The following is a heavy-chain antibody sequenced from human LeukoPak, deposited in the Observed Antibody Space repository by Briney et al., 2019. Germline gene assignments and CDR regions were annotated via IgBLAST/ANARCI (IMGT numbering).Heavy chain of an antibody. J-gene: IGHJ6*03. CDR2: IIPIFGTA. CDR1: GGTFSSYA. V-gene: IGHV1-69*05. CDR3: ASTPGDPRYYYMDV. Sequence: SVKVSCKASGGTFSSYAISWVRQAPGQGLEWMGGIIPIFGTANYAQKFQGRVTITTDESTSTAYMELSSLGSEDTVVYYCASTPGDPRYYYMDVWGKGTTVTVSS. D-gene: IGHD7-27*01.